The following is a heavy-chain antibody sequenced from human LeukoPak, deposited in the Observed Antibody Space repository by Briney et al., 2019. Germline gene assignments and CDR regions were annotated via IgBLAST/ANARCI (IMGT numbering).Heavy chain of an antibody. CDR2: INHSGST. Sequence: PSETLSLTCAVYGGSFSGYYWSWIRQPPGKGLEWIGEINHSGSTNYNPSLKSRVTISVDTSKNQFSLKLSSVTAADTAVYYCARHGPSYSGSLEFDYWGQGTLVTVSS. CDR3: ARHGPSYSGSLEFDY. D-gene: IGHD1-26*01. CDR1: GGSFSGYY. V-gene: IGHV4-34*01. J-gene: IGHJ4*02.